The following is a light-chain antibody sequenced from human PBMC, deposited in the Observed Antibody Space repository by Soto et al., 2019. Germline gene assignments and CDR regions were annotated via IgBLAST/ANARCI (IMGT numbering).Light chain of an antibody. CDR3: QSYDSSLSGYV. Sequence: QSVLTQPRSVCGAPGQRVTISCTGSSSNIGAGYDVHWYQQLPGTAPKLLIYGNSNRPSGVPDRFSGSKSGTSPSLAITGLQAEHEADYYCQSYDSSLSGYVFGTGTKVTV. CDR2: GNS. V-gene: IGLV1-40*01. J-gene: IGLJ1*01. CDR1: SSNIGAGYD.